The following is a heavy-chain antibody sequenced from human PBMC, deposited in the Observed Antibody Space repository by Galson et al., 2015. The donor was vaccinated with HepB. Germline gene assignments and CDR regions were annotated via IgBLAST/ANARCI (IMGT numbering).Heavy chain of an antibody. J-gene: IGHJ4*02. CDR3: AKDVGYYDILTGHFDY. CDR2: ISWNSGSI. D-gene: IGHD3-9*01. Sequence: SLRLSCAASGFTFDDYAMHWVRQAPGKGLEWVSGISWNSGSIGYADSVKGRFTISRDNAKNSLYLQMNSLRAEDTTLYYCAKDVGYYDILTGHFDYWGQGTLVTVSS. V-gene: IGHV3-9*01. CDR1: GFTFDDYA.